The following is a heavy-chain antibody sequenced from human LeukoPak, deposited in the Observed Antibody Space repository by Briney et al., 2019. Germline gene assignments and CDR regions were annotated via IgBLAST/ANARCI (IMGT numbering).Heavy chain of an antibody. J-gene: IGHJ4*02. CDR3: VRAGSGFDY. D-gene: IGHD2-15*01. Sequence: GGSLRLSCVASGFTFSSYWMHWVRQAPGKGVEWVSRIDFETDTTTYAGSVKGRFTISRDNTKNTLYLQMDSLRDEDAAVYYCVRAGSGFDYWGQGTLVTVTS. CDR1: GFTFSSYW. CDR2: IDFETDTT. V-gene: IGHV3-74*01.